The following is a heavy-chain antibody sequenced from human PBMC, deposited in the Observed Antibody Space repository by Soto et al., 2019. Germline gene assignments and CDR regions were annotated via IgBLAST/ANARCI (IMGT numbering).Heavy chain of an antibody. J-gene: IGHJ5*02. Sequence: QVQLQQWGAGLLKPSETLSLTCAVYGGSFSGYYWSWIRQPPGKGLEWLGEINHSGSTNYNPSLKSRVTRSVDTSKNQFSLKLSSVTAADTAVYYCARDRNVLLWFGTNWFDPWGQGTLVTVSS. V-gene: IGHV4-34*01. CDR1: GGSFSGYY. CDR3: ARDRNVLLWFGTNWFDP. CDR2: INHSGST. D-gene: IGHD3-10*01.